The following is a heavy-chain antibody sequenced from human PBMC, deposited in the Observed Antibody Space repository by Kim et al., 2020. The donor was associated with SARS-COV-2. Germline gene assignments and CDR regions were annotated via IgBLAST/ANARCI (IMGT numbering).Heavy chain of an antibody. Sequence: GGSLRLSCAASGFTFSSYAMHWVRQAPGKGLEWVAVISYDGSNKYYADSVKGRFTISRDNSKNTLYLQMNSLRAEDTAVYYCATQYGSGSSYYYYGMDVWGQGTTVTVSS. CDR2: ISYDGSNK. V-gene: IGHV3-30*04. CDR3: ATQYGSGSSYYYYGMDV. CDR1: GFTFSSYA. D-gene: IGHD3-10*01. J-gene: IGHJ6*02.